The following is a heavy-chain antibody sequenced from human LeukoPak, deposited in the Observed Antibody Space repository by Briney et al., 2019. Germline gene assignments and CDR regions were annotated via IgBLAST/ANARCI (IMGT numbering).Heavy chain of an antibody. J-gene: IGHJ4*02. CDR3: AGGDSSGWTDFDY. CDR2: ISYCGST. D-gene: IGHD6-19*01. Sequence: SETLSLTCTVSGGSISSFYWSWIRQPPGKGLEWIGFISYCGSTNYNPSLKSRVTISLDTSKKQFSLKLSSVTAADTAVFYCAGGDSSGWTDFDYWGQGTLVTVSS. CDR1: GGSISSFY. V-gene: IGHV4-59*08.